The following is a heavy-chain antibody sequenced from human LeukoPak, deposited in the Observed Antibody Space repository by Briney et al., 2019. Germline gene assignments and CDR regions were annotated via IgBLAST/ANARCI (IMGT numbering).Heavy chain of an antibody. J-gene: IGHJ4*02. CDR1: GFIFSSYA. Sequence: GGSLRLSCEASGFIFSSYALHGVRQVPGVGLEWVAVISYDGTNKYYSDSVKGRFTISRDNSKNTLSLQMNSLRSDDTAVFYCARDPGLGYRSGWYQDYFDYWGQGTLVTVSS. CDR2: ISYDGTNK. V-gene: IGHV3-30-3*01. CDR3: ARDPGLGYRSGWYQDYFDY. D-gene: IGHD6-19*01.